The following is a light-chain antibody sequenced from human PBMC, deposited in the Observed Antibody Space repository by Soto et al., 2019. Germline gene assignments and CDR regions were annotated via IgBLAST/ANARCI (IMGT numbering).Light chain of an antibody. J-gene: IGKJ1*01. CDR2: DAS. CDR1: QSVSSS. V-gene: IGKV3-15*01. Sequence: EKVMTHSPATLSVSPGERATLSCRASQSVSSSLAWYQQKPGQAPRLLIYDASTRATGVPARFSGSGSGTEFTLTISSLQSEDLAVYYCQQYDDWPETFGQGTKV. CDR3: QQYDDWPET.